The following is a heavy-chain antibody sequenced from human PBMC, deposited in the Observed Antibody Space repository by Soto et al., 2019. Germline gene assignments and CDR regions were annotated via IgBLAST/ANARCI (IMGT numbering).Heavy chain of an antibody. CDR1: GFTFSSHW. CDR2: INEDGSEK. J-gene: IGHJ4*02. D-gene: IGHD1-1*01. V-gene: IGHV3-7*01. CDR3: ARGDNPEY. Sequence: EVQLVESGGGLVQPGGSLRLSCAASGFTFSSHWMTWVRQTPGKGLEWVANINEDGSEKYYVDSVKGRFTISRDNAKNSLYLQMSSLRAEDTAVFYCARGDNPEYWGQGPLVTVSS.